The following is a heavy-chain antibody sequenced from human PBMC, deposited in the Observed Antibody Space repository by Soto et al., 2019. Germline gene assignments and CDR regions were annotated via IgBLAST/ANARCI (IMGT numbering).Heavy chain of an antibody. CDR3: TKHKSNSRTHSGMDV. D-gene: IGHD4-4*01. Sequence: PSQTLSLTCAISGDSVSSNSAAWNWIRQSPSRGLEWLGRAYYRSQWYYDSAVSVRSRITVIPDTSKNQFSLQLNSVTPEDTAVYYCTKHKSNSRTHSGMDVWCPATTVTVSS. V-gene: IGHV6-1*01. J-gene: IGHJ6*02. CDR1: GDSVSSNSAA. CDR2: AYYRSQWYY.